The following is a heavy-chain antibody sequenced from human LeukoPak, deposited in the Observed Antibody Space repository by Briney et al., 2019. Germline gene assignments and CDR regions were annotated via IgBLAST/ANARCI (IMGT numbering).Heavy chain of an antibody. CDR2: ISGSGGST. D-gene: IGHD6-13*01. J-gene: IGHJ6*03. V-gene: IGHV3-23*01. CDR1: GFTFSSYA. CDR3: AKGSRYYYYYYMDV. Sequence: PGRSLRLSCAASGFTFSSYAMSWVRQAPGKGLEWVSAISGSGGSTYYADSVKGRFTISRDNSKNTLYLQMNSLRAEDTAVYYCAKGSRYYYYYYMDVWGKGTTVTVSS.